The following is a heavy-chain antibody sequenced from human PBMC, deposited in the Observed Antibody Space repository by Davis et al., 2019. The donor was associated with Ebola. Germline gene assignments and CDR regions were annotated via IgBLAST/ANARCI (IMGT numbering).Heavy chain of an antibody. CDR3: ARGGYSYGFHRFDP. J-gene: IGHJ5*02. D-gene: IGHD5-18*01. V-gene: IGHV4-30-4*01. Sequence: SETLSLTCTVSADSISSGDYYWSWIRQPPGKGLEWISYIYYSGSTYYNPSLQSRVTISVDTSKNQFSLRLISVTAADTAVYYCARGGYSYGFHRFDPWGQGTLVTVSS. CDR2: IYYSGST. CDR1: ADSISSGDYY.